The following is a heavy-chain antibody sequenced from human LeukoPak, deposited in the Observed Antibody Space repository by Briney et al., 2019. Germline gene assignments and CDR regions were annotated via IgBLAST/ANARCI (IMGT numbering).Heavy chain of an antibody. V-gene: IGHV4-59*01. D-gene: IGHD4-17*01. J-gene: IGHJ3*02. CDR1: GDSSSSYS. Sequence: PSETLSLTCTVSGDSSSSYSWSWSRQPPGKGLEWIGYMYYSGSTSYNPSLKSRVTISVDTSKNQLSLKLSSVTAADTAVYYCARVTYGDYGAFDIWGQGTMVTVSS. CDR3: ARVTYGDYGAFDI. CDR2: MYYSGST.